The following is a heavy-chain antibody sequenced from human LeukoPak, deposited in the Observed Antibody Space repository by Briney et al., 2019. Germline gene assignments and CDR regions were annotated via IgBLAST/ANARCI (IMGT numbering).Heavy chain of an antibody. CDR2: IYDFGST. J-gene: IGHJ4*02. Sequence: SETLSLTCTVSGGSINSYYWSWIRQPPGKGLEWIGYIYDFGSTKYNPSLKSRVTISGDTSNNKFSLKLSSVTAADTAVYYCAREGWPGNGPLFDYWGQGALVIVSS. CDR3: AREGWPGNGPLFDY. CDR1: GGSINSYY. V-gene: IGHV4-59*01.